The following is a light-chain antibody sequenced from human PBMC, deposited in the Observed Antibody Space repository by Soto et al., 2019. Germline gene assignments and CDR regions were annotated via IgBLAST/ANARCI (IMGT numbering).Light chain of an antibody. CDR1: NIGSKN. V-gene: IGLV3-9*01. CDR2: RDN. CDR3: QVWDSRTAVV. Sequence: SYELTQPLSVSVALGQTARITCGGKNIGSKNVHWYQQEPGQAPVLVIHRDNNRPSGIPERFSGSNSGNTATLTITRAQAGDEAEYYCQVWDSRTAVVFGGGTQLTVL. J-gene: IGLJ3*02.